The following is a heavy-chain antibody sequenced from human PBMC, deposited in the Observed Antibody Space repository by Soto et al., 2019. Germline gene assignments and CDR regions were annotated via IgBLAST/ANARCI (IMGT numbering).Heavy chain of an antibody. CDR2: INHSGST. Sequence: SETLSLTCAVYGGSFSCYYWGWIRQPPGKGLEWIGEINHSGSTNYNPSLKSRVTISVDTSKNQFSLKLSSVTAADTAVYYCASYCGGDCSPRYAFDIWGQGTMVTVSS. V-gene: IGHV4-34*01. J-gene: IGHJ3*02. CDR1: GGSFSCYY. CDR3: ASYCGGDCSPRYAFDI. D-gene: IGHD2-21*01.